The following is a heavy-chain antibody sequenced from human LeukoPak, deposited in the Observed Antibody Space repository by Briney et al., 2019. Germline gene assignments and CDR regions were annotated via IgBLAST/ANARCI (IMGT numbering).Heavy chain of an antibody. D-gene: IGHD5-12*01. Sequence: SETLSHTCTVSGYSISSGYYWGWIRQPPGKGLEWIGSIYHSGSTYYNPSLKSRVTISVDTSKNQFSLKLSSVTAADTAVYYCARGATGKAFDIRGQGTMVTVSS. CDR2: IYHSGST. V-gene: IGHV4-38-2*02. J-gene: IGHJ3*02. CDR1: GYSISSGYY. CDR3: ARGATGKAFDI.